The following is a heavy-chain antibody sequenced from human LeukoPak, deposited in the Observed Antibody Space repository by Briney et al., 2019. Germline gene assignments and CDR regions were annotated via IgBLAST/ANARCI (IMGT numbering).Heavy chain of an antibody. D-gene: IGHD3-10*01. CDR1: GGSISSGGYY. CDR2: IYYSGST. Sequence: SETLSLTCTVSGGSISSGGYYWSWIRQHPGKGLEWIGYIYYSGSTYYNPSLKSRVTISVDTSKNQFSLKLSSVTAADTAVYYCARVSFGNYYFDYWGQGTLVTVSS. J-gene: IGHJ4*02. CDR3: ARVSFGNYYFDY. V-gene: IGHV4-31*03.